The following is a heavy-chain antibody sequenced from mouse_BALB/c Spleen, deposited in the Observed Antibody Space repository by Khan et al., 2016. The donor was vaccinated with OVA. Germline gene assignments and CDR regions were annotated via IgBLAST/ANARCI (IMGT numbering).Heavy chain of an antibody. Sequence: EVQLQESGPGLVKPSQSLSLTCTVTGYSITSDYAWNWIRPFPGNKLGWMGYISYSGRTSYNPSLKSRISITRDTSQNQFFLQLNSVTTEDTATYYCARSVTITTVVATDFDYWGQGTTLTVSS. CDR2: ISYSGRT. CDR1: GYSITSDYA. D-gene: IGHD1-1*01. CDR3: ARSVTITTVVATDFDY. V-gene: IGHV3-2*02. J-gene: IGHJ2*01.